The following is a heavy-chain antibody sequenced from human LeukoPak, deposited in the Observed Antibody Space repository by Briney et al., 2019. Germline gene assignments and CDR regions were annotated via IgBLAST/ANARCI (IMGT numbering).Heavy chain of an antibody. Sequence: GGSLRLFCAASGFTFSDYYMNWIRQAPGRGLEGISDISNSGSTRYYADSVKGRFTISRDNAKNSLYLQMNSLRAEDTAMYYCARGGFYDFWTGYAPDWGQGSLVTVSS. CDR2: ISNSGSTR. J-gene: IGHJ4*02. CDR1: GFTFSDYY. D-gene: IGHD3-3*01. V-gene: IGHV3-11*04. CDR3: ARGGFYDFWTGYAPD.